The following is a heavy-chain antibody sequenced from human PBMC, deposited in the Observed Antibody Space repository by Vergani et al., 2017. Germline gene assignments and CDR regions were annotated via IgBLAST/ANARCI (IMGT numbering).Heavy chain of an antibody. CDR3: TTDNQQSSLGHCSVTNCYGGVFDI. Sequence: EVQLLESGGGLVQPGGSLRLTCAASEFTFSNYAMNWVRQAPGKGLEWVSGISGSGVSAYYTDSVKGRFTISRDNSKNMLFLQMNSLKTEDTVVYYCTTDNQQSSLGHCSVTNCYGGVFDIWGQGTVVTVSS. J-gene: IGHJ3*02. D-gene: IGHD2-15*01. V-gene: IGHV3-23*01. CDR1: EFTFSNYA. CDR2: ISGSGVSA.